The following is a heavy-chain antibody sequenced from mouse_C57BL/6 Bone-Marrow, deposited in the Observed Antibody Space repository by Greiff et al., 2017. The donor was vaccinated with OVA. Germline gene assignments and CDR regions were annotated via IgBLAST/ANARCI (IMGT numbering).Heavy chain of an antibody. J-gene: IGHJ3*01. CDR1: GYTFTSYW. CDR3: ARGDGSSSLAWFAY. V-gene: IGHV1-72*01. Sequence: QVQLQQSGAELVKPGASVKLSCKASGYTFTSYWMHWVKQRPGRGLEWIGRIDPNSGGTKYNEKFKSKATLTVDKPSSTAYMQLSSLTSEDSAVYYCARGDGSSSLAWFAYWGQGTLVTVSA. D-gene: IGHD1-1*01. CDR2: IDPNSGGT.